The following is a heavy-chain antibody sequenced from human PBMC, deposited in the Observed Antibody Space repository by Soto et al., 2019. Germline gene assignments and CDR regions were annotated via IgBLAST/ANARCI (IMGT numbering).Heavy chain of an antibody. J-gene: IGHJ6*02. CDR1: GFTFDTYA. V-gene: IGHV3-30-3*01. CDR2: ISYDGDNE. D-gene: IGHD6-19*01. Sequence: PGGSLRLSCAASGFTFDTYAMHWVRQAPGKGLEWVAVISYDGDNEYYTDSVRGRFTISRDNSKNTLYLQMNSLRAEDTAVYYCTKDLDSSGRYEYNYYGMDVWGQGTTVTVSS. CDR3: TKDLDSSGRYEYNYYGMDV.